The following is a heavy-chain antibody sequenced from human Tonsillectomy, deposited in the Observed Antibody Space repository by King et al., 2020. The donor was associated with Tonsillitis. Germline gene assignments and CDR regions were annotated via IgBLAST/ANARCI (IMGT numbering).Heavy chain of an antibody. CDR2: IKSKNRGGTT. CDR1: GLTFTYAW. D-gene: IGHD1-14*01. Sequence: VQLVESGGDLVKPGGYLRLSCAASGLTFTYAWMSWVRQAPGKGLEWVARIKSKNRGGTTDYAVPVKGRFTISRDDSKNTVYLQMDSLKAEDTAVYYCTLDQGGNLHYGMSVWGQGTTVTVSS. CDR3: TLDQGGNLHYGMSV. J-gene: IGHJ6*02. V-gene: IGHV3-15*01.